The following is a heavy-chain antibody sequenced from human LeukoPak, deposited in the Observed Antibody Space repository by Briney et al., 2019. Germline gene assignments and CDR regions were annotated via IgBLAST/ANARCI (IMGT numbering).Heavy chain of an antibody. CDR1: GGSISSSSYY. J-gene: IGHJ4*02. CDR2: IYYSGST. V-gene: IGHV4-39*01. Sequence: NASETLSLTCTVSGGSISSSSYYWGWIRQPPGKGLEWIGSIYYSGSTYYNPSLKSRVTISADTSKNQFSLKLSSVTAADTAVYYCARRDYGGNSRSNDYWGQGTLDTVSS. CDR3: ARRDYGGNSRSNDY. D-gene: IGHD4-23*01.